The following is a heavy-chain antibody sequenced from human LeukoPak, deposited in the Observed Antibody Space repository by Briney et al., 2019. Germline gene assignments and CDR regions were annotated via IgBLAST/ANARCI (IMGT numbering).Heavy chain of an antibody. CDR1: GFTFTNYA. Sequence: PGASLRLSCAASGFTFTNYAMSWVRQAPGKGLEWVSAITGSGANTYYAGSVKGRFTISRDNSKNTLYLQMNGLRAEDTAVYYCAQWGDFDVLTGYYVPDFWGQGTLVTVSS. V-gene: IGHV3-23*01. CDR2: ITGSGANT. CDR3: AQWGDFDVLTGYYVPDF. J-gene: IGHJ4*02. D-gene: IGHD3-9*01.